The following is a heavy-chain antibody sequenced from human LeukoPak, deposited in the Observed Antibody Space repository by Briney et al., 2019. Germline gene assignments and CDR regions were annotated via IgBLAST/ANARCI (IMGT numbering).Heavy chain of an antibody. CDR3: AKDKDGTGWYPFDY. CDR2: ISASGSST. J-gene: IGHJ4*02. V-gene: IGHV3-23*01. D-gene: IGHD6-19*01. CDR1: GFSFSEYA. Sequence: PGGSLRLSCAASGFSFSEYAMSWVRQAPGKGLEWVSAISASGSSTNYADSVKGRFIISRDNSKSTLLLQVNSLRGDDTAVYYCAKDKDGTGWYPFDYWGQGTLVTVSS.